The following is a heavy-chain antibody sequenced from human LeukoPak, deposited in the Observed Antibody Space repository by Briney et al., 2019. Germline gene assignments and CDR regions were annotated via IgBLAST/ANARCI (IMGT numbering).Heavy chain of an antibody. CDR3: ASSSFFAY. Sequence: SETLSLTCAVYGGSFSGYYWSWIRQPPGKGLEWIGEINHSGSTNYNPSLKSRVTISVDTSKNQFSLKLSSVTAADTAVYCCASSSFFAYWGQETLVTVSS. D-gene: IGHD6-13*01. V-gene: IGHV4-34*01. CDR2: INHSGST. J-gene: IGHJ4*02. CDR1: GGSFSGYY.